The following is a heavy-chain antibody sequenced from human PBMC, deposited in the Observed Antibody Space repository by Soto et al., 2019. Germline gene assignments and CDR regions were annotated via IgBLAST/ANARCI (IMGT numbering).Heavy chain of an antibody. V-gene: IGHV5-10-1*01. Sequence: GQSLKLSCKGSGYRFACYWITWVRQKPGKGLEWMGRIDPSDSQTYYSPSFRGHVTISATKSITTVFLQWSSLRASDTAMYYCARQIYDSDTGPNFQYYFDSWGQGTPVTVSS. CDR3: ARQIYDSDTGPNFQYYFDS. J-gene: IGHJ4*02. CDR1: GYRFACYW. D-gene: IGHD3-22*01. CDR2: IDPSDSQT.